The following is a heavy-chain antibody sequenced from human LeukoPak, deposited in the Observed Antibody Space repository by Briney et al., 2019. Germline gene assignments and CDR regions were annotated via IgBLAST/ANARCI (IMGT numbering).Heavy chain of an antibody. V-gene: IGHV4-59*08. CDR1: GGSISSYY. J-gene: IGHJ4*02. CDR2: ISDIGST. Sequence: SETLSLTCTVSGGSISSYYWSWIRLPPGKGLEWIAYISDIGSTNYNPSLKSRVTISLDTSENQFSLKLSSVTAADTAVYYCAGHHPRNTVDFWGQGTLVTVSS. D-gene: IGHD2/OR15-2a*01. CDR3: AGHHPRNTVDF.